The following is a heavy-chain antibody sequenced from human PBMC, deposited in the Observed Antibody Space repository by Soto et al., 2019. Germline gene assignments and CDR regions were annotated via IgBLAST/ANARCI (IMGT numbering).Heavy chain of an antibody. V-gene: IGHV4-28*01. Sequence: SETLSLTCVVSGYSISGNNWWGWIRQPPGKGLEWIGYIFYSGSAYYNPSLKSRVTMSVDTSKNEFSMQLSSVTAVDTAVSYCARRAPRSHALDVWGQGTAVTVSS. J-gene: IGHJ6*02. CDR3: ARRAPRSHALDV. CDR2: IFYSGSA. CDR1: GYSISGNNW.